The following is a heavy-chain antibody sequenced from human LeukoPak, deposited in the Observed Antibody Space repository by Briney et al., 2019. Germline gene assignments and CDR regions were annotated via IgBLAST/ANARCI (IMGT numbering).Heavy chain of an antibody. CDR3: ARGVDYYGV. CDR1: GGSISSGGYY. J-gene: IGHJ4*02. CDR2: INHSGGT. Sequence: SETLSLTCTVSGGSISSGGYYWSWIRQPPVKGLEWIGEINHSGGTNYNPSLKSRVTISVDTSKKQFSLKLSSVTAADTAVYYCARGVDYYGVWGQGTLVTVSS. V-gene: IGHV4-39*07. D-gene: IGHD3-10*01.